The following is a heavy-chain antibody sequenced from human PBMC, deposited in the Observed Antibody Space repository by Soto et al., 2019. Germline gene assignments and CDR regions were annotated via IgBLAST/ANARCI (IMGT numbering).Heavy chain of an antibody. CDR1: GFTFSSSR. CDR2: IKGGGSNT. CDR3: AKAGTTSGFYYIDV. V-gene: IGHV3-23*01. J-gene: IGHJ6*03. D-gene: IGHD1-7*01. Sequence: GGSLRLSCAASGFTFSSSRMHWVRQVPGKGLVWVSHIKGGGSNTNYADSVKGRFTISRDNSQDTLYLQMNSLRAEDTAVYYCAKAGTTSGFYYIDVWGKGTTVTVSS.